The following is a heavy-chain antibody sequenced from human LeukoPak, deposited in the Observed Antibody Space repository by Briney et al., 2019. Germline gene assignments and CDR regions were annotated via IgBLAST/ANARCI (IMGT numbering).Heavy chain of an antibody. V-gene: IGHV4-38-2*02. J-gene: IGHJ5*02. CDR1: GYSISSGYY. CDR2: IYHSGST. Sequence: PSETLSLTCTVSGYSISSGYYWGWIRQPPGKGLEWIGSIYHSGSTYYNPSLKSRVTISVDTSKNQFSLKLSSVTAADTAVYYCARAGGPDSSGYVNWFDPWGQGTLVTVSS. CDR3: ARAGGPDSSGYVNWFDP. D-gene: IGHD3-22*01.